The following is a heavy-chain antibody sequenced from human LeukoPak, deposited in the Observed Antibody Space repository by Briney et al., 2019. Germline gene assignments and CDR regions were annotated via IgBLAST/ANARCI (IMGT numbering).Heavy chain of an antibody. CDR1: GFTLKNSA. CDR3: AKPPENVVGTSPFYFDS. Sequence: GGSLRLSCAASGFTLKNSAMNRVRQAPGKGPEWVAVIRSSGRTTDYADSVKGRFTISRDNSNNTLFLQMIRLRAEDTAVYYCAKPPENVVGTSPFYFDSWGQGTLVTVSS. V-gene: IGHV3-23*01. D-gene: IGHD1-26*01. J-gene: IGHJ4*02. CDR2: IRSSGRTT.